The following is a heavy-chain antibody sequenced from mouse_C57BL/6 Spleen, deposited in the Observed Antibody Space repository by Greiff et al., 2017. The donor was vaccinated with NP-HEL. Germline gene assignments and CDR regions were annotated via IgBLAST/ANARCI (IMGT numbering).Heavy chain of an antibody. D-gene: IGHD2-4*01. CDR1: GYTFTSYW. Sequence: VQLQQSGAELVRPGSSVKLSCKASGYTFTSYWMHWVKQRPIQGLEWIGNIDPSDSETHYNQKFKDKATLTVDKSSSTAYMQLSSLTSEDSAVYYCARGVYDYDWAYLGQGTLVTVSA. J-gene: IGHJ3*01. V-gene: IGHV1-52*01. CDR2: IDPSDSET. CDR3: ARGVYDYDWAY.